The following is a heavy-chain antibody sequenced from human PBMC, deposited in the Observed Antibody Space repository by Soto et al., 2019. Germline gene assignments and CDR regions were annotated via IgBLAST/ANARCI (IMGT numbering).Heavy chain of an antibody. CDR3: VREGSYDTSGKYIQAFCY. V-gene: IGHV3-21*06. J-gene: IGHJ4*02. CDR2: ISSTRTYI. CDR1: GFNFKSYV. D-gene: IGHD3-22*01. Sequence: LRLSCATSGFNFKSYVMHWIRQAPGKGLEWVSSISSTRTYIHYADSVKGRFTISRDNAKNALYLEMNSLRDDDTAIYYCVREGSYDTSGKYIQAFCYWGQRTLVTVSS.